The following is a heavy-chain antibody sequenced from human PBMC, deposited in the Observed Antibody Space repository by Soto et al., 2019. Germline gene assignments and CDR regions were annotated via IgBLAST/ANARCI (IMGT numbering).Heavy chain of an antibody. CDR2: IRNNANSYTT. Sequence: EVQLVESGGDLVQPGGSLRLSCAASGFIFSDHYMDWVRQAPGKGLEWVGRIRNNANSYTTEYAASVKGKFTISRDDSTNSLYLQMNSLKTEDTAVYYCARSGRDDSTWSDDTFDIWGQGTVVTVSS. CDR3: ARSGRDDSTWSDDTFDI. V-gene: IGHV3-72*01. CDR1: GFIFSDHY. J-gene: IGHJ3*02. D-gene: IGHD3-10*01.